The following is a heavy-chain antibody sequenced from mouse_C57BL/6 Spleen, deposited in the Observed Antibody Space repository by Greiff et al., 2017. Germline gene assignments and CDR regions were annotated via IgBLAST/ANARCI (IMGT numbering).Heavy chain of an antibody. V-gene: IGHV14-2*01. D-gene: IGHD2-2*01. J-gene: IGHJ3*01. CDR1: GFNIKDYY. CDR2: IDPEDGDT. Sequence: EVQLQQPGAELVKPGASVKLSCTASGFNIKDYYMHWVKQRTEQGLAWIGRIDPEDGDTKYAPTFQGKATITADTSSNTAYLPLSSLTSADNAAYYCGRNYYGYDDGAVFAYWGQGTLVTVSA. CDR3: GRNYYGYDDGAVFAY.